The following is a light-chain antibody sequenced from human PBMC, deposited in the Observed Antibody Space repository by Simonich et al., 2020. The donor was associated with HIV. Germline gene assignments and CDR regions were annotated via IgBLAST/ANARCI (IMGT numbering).Light chain of an antibody. J-gene: IGKJ3*01. CDR2: AAS. V-gene: IGKV1-9*01. CDR3: QQLNSYPPFT. CDR1: QGISSY. Sequence: DIQMPQSPSSLSASVGDRVTITCRASQGISSYLAWYQQKPGKAPKLLIYAASTLQSGVPSRFSGSGSGTECTLTISSLQPEDFATYYCQQLNSYPPFTFGPGTKVDIK.